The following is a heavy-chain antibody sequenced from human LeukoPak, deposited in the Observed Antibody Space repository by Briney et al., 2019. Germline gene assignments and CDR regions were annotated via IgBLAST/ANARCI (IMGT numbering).Heavy chain of an antibody. D-gene: IGHD2-2*01. CDR2: ISDSGGST. CDR3: AKGGYXSXXXXXXXPXDY. J-gene: IGHJ4*02. V-gene: IGHV3-23*01. Sequence: GGSLRLSCEASGFTFSGYAMGWVRQAPGKGLEWVSAISDSGGSTYYADSVKGRFTISRDSSKSTLFLQMNSLRADDTAVYYCAKGGYXSXXXXXXXPXDYWXXGXLVTV. CDR1: GFTFSGYA.